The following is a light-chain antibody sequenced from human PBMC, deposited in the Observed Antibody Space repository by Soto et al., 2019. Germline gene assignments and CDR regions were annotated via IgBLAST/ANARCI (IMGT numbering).Light chain of an antibody. CDR2: DVT. Sequence: QSVLTQPASVSGSPGQSITISCTGTSSDVGGYDYVSWYQQLPGKAPRLMIYDVTNRPSGVSNRFSGSKSDNTASLTISGLQAEDEADYYCSSYTSTTPVIFGGGTKLTVL. V-gene: IGLV2-14*03. J-gene: IGLJ2*01. CDR3: SSYTSTTPVI. CDR1: SSDVGGYDY.